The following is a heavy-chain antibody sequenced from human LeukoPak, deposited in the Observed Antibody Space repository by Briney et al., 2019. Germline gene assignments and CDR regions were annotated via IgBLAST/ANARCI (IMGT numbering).Heavy chain of an antibody. J-gene: IGHJ6*02. CDR1: GYTLTELS. CDR3: ATNSDIVGDYGVDV. V-gene: IGHV1-24*01. CDR2: FDPEDGET. Sequence: ASVKVSCKVSGYTLTELSMHWVRQAPGKGLEWMGGFDPEDGETIYAQKFQGRVTMTEDTSTDTAYMELSSLRSEDTAVYYCATNSDIVGDYGVDVWGQGTTVTVSS. D-gene: IGHD2-15*01.